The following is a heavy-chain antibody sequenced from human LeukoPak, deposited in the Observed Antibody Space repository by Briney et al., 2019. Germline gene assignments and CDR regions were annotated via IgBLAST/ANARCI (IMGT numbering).Heavy chain of an antibody. CDR2: IWHDASHT. V-gene: IGHV3-33*01. J-gene: IGHJ4*02. Sequence: GGSLRLSCAASGFSFSTYAMHWVRQAPGKGLEWVGLIWHDASHTFYTDSVKGRFTISRDNSKNTVYLQLHRLGGKDTAVYYCSREIFDSGSYPDHWGQGTLVIVSS. CDR1: GFSFSTYA. D-gene: IGHD3-10*01. CDR3: SREIFDSGSYPDH.